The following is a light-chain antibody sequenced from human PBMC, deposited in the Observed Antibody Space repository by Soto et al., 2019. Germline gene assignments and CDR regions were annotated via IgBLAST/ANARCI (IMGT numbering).Light chain of an antibody. Sequence: EIVLTQSPATLSLSPGERATLSCRASQSVSSYLAWYQQKPGQAPRLLIYDASNRDTGIPARFSGSGSGTGFTLAISSLEPEDFAVYYCQQRSSNWPPVTFGQGTRLEMK. CDR2: DAS. J-gene: IGKJ5*01. CDR3: QQRSSNWPPVT. V-gene: IGKV3-11*01. CDR1: QSVSSY.